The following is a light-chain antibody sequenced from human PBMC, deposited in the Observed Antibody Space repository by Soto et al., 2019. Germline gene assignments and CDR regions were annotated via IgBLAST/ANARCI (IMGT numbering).Light chain of an antibody. CDR2: GAS. V-gene: IGKV3-20*01. J-gene: IGKJ1*01. CDR1: QTVSSAR. CDR3: QASGSAPGR. Sequence: EERTTRSSPSSQTVSSARLAWFQQKPGQAPRLLIYGASSRAPGIPERFSGSGYETELAITMPTRDYDDSALYSCQASGSAPGRFGEGTKVDIK.